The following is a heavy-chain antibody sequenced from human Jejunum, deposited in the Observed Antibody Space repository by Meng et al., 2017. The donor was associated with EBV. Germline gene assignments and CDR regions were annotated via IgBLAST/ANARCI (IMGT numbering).Heavy chain of an antibody. D-gene: IGHD2/OR15-2a*01. J-gene: IGHJ4*02. Sequence: EVQLVESGGGLVQPXGSLSLACAASGFTLSDYYMDWVRQAPGKGLELVGRSLNKADTHYAASVRGRFTISRDDSKNSLYLQMNSLKTEDTAVYYCARDLWGHYEPRFDYWGQGTLVTVSS. V-gene: IGHV3-72*01. CDR1: GFTLSDYY. CDR3: ARDLWGHYEPRFDY. CDR2: SLNKADT.